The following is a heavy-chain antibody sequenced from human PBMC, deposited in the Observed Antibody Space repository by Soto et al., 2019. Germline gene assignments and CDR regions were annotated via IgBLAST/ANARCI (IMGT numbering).Heavy chain of an antibody. V-gene: IGHV1-69*13. CDR1: GGTFSSYA. D-gene: IGHD1-26*01. Sequence: ASVKVSCKASGGTFSSYAISWVRQAPGQGLEWMGGIIPIFGTANYAQKFQGRVTITADESTSTAYMELSSLRSEDTAVYYCARDSGDFRWELQTYYYGMDVWGQGTTVTVSS. CDR3: ARDSGDFRWELQTYYYGMDV. CDR2: IIPIFGTA. J-gene: IGHJ6*02.